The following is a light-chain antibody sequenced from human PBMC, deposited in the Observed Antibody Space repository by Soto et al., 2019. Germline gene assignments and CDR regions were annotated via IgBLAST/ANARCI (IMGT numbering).Light chain of an antibody. V-gene: IGLV1-51*01. Sequence: QSVLTQPPSVSAAPGQKVTISCSGSSSNIGNNYVSWYQQLPGTAPRLLIYDNNKRPPGIPDRFSGSKSGTSATLDITGLQTGDEADYYCGTWDSSLSEVLFGGGTKLTVL. CDR3: GTWDSSLSEVL. CDR2: DNN. J-gene: IGLJ2*01. CDR1: SSNIGNNY.